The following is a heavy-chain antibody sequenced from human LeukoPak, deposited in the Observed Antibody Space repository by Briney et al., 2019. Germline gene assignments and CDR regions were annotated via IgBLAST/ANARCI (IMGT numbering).Heavy chain of an antibody. CDR1: GGTFSSYA. Sequence: ASVKVSCKASGGTFSSYAISWVRQAPGQGLEWMGRIISILGIANYAQKFQGRVTITADKSTSTAYMELSSLRSEDTAVYYCARDYGSGIPYGMDVWGQGTTVTVSS. J-gene: IGHJ6*02. V-gene: IGHV1-69*04. D-gene: IGHD3-10*01. CDR3: ARDYGSGIPYGMDV. CDR2: IISILGIA.